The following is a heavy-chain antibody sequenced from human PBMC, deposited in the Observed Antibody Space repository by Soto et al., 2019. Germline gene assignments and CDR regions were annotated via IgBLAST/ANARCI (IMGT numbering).Heavy chain of an antibody. Sequence: EVQLVESGGGLVQPGGSLRLSCAASGFTFSSYWMHWVRQAPGKGLVWVSHINSDGSSTNHADSVKGRFTISRDNAKNTLYLQINRRRAEDTAVYYCAREFGQLGAWFDPWGQGTLVTVSS. D-gene: IGHD6-6*01. V-gene: IGHV3-74*01. J-gene: IGHJ5*02. CDR3: AREFGQLGAWFDP. CDR1: GFTFSSYW. CDR2: INSDGSST.